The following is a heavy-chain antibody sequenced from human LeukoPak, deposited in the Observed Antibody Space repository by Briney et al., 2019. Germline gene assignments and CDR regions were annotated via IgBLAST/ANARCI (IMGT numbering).Heavy chain of an antibody. V-gene: IGHV3-30*03. J-gene: IGHJ4*02. CDR2: ISYGGSNE. CDR1: GFTFSRSA. D-gene: IGHD3-22*01. CDR3: ASSPGTYDSGGYYFGYLALDF. Sequence: GGSLRLSCAASGFTFSRSAMSWVRQAPGKGLEWVAVISYGGSNEYYADSMRGRFTISRDNSKNTLYLQMNSLRLEDTAVYYCASSPGTYDSGGYYFGYLALDFWGQGTLVTVSS.